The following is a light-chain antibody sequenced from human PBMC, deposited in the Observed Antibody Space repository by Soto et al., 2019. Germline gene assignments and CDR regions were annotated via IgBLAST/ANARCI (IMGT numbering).Light chain of an antibody. CDR3: QQLFDSPIT. Sequence: DIQLTQSPSFLSPSIGESVTITFRASQVISTSLAWYQVKPGKAPKLLIYAASTLESGVPSRLSATVSGTEFSLTITSLQPEDFATYYCQQLFDSPITFGQGTRLEIK. V-gene: IGKV1-9*01. CDR1: QVISTS. J-gene: IGKJ5*01. CDR2: AAS.